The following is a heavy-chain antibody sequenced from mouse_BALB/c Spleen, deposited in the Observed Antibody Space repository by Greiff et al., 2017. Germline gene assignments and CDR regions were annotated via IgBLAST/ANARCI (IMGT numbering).Heavy chain of an antibody. CDR2: IYWDDDK. Sequence: QVTLKVSGPGILQPSQTLSLTCSFSGFTLSTSGMGVSWIRQPSGKGLEWLAHIYWDDDKRYNPSLKSRLTISKDTSRNQVFLKITSVDTADTATYYCARRARGYAFAYWGQGTLVTVSA. CDR1: GFTLSTSGMG. CDR3: ARRARGYAFAY. J-gene: IGHJ3*01. V-gene: IGHV8-12*01. D-gene: IGHD2-14*01.